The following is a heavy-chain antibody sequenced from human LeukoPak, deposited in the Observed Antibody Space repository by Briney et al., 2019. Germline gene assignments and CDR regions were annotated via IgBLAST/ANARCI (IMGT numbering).Heavy chain of an antibody. CDR2: ISYDGTTK. J-gene: IGHJ3*02. D-gene: IGHD3-22*01. CDR1: GFTFRTYG. CDR3: ARDYYEGAFDI. V-gene: IGHV3-30*03. Sequence: GRSLRLSCGVSGFTFRTYGMHWVRQAPGKGLEWVSIISYDGTTKDYTDSVKGRFTISRGNSKNTLYLQMNSLRAEDTAVYYCARDYYEGAFDIWGQGTMVTVSS.